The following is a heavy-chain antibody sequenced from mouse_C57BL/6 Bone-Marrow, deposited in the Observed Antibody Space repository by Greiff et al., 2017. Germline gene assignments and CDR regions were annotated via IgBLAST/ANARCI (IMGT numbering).Heavy chain of an antibody. CDR3: TTSELRRDY. Sequence: VLLQQSGAELVRPGASVKLSCTASGFNIKDDYMHWVKQSPEQGLEWIGWIDPENGDTEYASKFQGRATITADTASNTPYLQLSSLTSEDTAVYYCTTSELRRDYWGQGTTVTVSS. D-gene: IGHD1-2*01. CDR1: GFNIKDDY. CDR2: IDPENGDT. V-gene: IGHV14-4*01. J-gene: IGHJ2*01.